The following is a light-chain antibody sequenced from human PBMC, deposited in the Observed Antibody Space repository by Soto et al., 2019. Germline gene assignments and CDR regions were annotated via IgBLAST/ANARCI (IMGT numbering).Light chain of an antibody. Sequence: EFVLTQSPGTLSLSPGERATLSCRASQSVSSNLAWYQQKPGQAPRLLIYGASTRATGIPARFSGSGSGTEFTLTISSLQSEDFAVYYCQQYNNWPPGTFGQGNKVDIK. CDR1: QSVSSN. J-gene: IGKJ1*01. CDR2: GAS. CDR3: QQYNNWPPGT. V-gene: IGKV3-15*01.